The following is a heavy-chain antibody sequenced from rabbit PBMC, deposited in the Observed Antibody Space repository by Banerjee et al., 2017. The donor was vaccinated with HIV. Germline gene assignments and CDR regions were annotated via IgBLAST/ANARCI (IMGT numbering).Heavy chain of an antibody. CDR1: GFTISSNYW. CDR2: IYTGDGST. J-gene: IGHJ6*01. Sequence: QEQLEESGGDLVKPEGSLTLTCTASGFTISSNYWICWVRQAPGKGLEWIGCIYTGDGSTYYASWAKGRFTISKTSSTTVTLQMTSLTAADTATYFCARYFYKNVWGDLWGPGTLVTVS. CDR3: ARYFYKNVWGDL. V-gene: IGHV1S45*01. D-gene: IGHD4-1*01.